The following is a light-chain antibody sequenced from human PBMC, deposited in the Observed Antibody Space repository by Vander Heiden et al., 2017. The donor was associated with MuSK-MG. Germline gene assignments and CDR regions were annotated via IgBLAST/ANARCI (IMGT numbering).Light chain of an antibody. CDR3: QSYDSSLRGQGV. CDR2: GNN. Sequence: QSVLTQPPSVSGAPGQRVTISCTGSSSNIGAGYDVHWYQQLPGTAPKLLIYGNNNRPSGVPDRFSGSKSGTSASLAITGLQAEDEADYYCQSYDSSLRGQGVFGGGTKVTVL. CDR1: SSNIGAGYD. V-gene: IGLV1-40*01. J-gene: IGLJ3*02.